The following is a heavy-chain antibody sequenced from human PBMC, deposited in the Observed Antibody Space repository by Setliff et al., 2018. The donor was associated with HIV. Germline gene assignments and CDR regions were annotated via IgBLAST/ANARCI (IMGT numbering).Heavy chain of an antibody. D-gene: IGHD7-27*01. Sequence: SVKVSCKASGGTFTNSAIGWVRQAPGQGLEWMGAIVPILGIANSAQKFQGRVTITTDESTNTAYMELSSLRSEDTAVYYCARIPTGGAFDIWGKGTVVTVSS. V-gene: IGHV1-69*10. J-gene: IGHJ3*02. CDR3: ARIPTGGAFDI. CDR2: IVPILGIA. CDR1: GGTFTNSA.